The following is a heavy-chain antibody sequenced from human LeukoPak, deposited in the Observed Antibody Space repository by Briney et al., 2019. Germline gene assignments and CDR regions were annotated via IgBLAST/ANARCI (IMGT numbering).Heavy chain of an antibody. Sequence: ASVKVSCKASGGTFSSYAISWVRQAPGQGLEWMGWINPNSGGTNYAQKFQGRVTMTRDTSISTAYMELSRLRSDDTAVYYCAREQQLATNWFDPWGQGTLVTVSS. CDR1: GGTFSSYA. D-gene: IGHD6-13*01. J-gene: IGHJ5*02. CDR2: INPNSGGT. CDR3: AREQQLATNWFDP. V-gene: IGHV1-2*02.